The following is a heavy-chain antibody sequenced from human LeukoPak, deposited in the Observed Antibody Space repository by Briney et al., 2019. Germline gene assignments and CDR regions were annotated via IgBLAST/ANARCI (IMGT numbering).Heavy chain of an antibody. V-gene: IGHV4-34*01. Sequence: SETLSLTCAVYGGSFSGYYWSWIRQPPGKGLEWIGEINHSGSTNYNPSLKSRVTISVDTSKNQFSLKLSSVTAADTAVYYCAREGGGSVEYYFDYWGQGTLVTVSS. D-gene: IGHD3-16*01. CDR2: INHSGST. CDR3: AREGGGSVEYYFDY. CDR1: GGSFSGYY. J-gene: IGHJ4*02.